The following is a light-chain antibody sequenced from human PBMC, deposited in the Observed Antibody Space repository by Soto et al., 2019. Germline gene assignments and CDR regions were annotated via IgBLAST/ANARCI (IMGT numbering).Light chain of an antibody. CDR2: EVS. J-gene: IGLJ1*01. V-gene: IGLV2-14*01. Sequence: QSALTQPASVSGSPGQSLTISCTGTSSDVGGYNYVSWYQQHPGKAPKLMIYEVSNRPSGVSNRFSGSKSGNTASLTISGLQAEDEADYYCISYKFGSLFVVGTGTKLTVL. CDR1: SSDVGGYNY. CDR3: ISYKFGSLFV.